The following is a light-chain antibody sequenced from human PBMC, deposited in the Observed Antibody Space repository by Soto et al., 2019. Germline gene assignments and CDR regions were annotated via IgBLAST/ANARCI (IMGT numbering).Light chain of an antibody. V-gene: IGKV1-39*01. CDR3: PQSYSTPWT. J-gene: IGKJ1*01. Sequence: DIQMTQSPSSLSAFVGDRVTITCRASQSIKTNLNWYQQKPGKAPKVLIYAASSLQSGVPSRFSGSGSGTDFTLTISTLQPEDYATYFCPQSYSTPWTFGQGTKVEIK. CDR1: QSIKTN. CDR2: AAS.